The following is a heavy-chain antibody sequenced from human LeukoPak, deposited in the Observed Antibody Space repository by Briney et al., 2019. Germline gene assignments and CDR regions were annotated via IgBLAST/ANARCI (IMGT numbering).Heavy chain of an antibody. Sequence: PSETLSLTCTVSGGSLSYYWSWIRPPPGKGLEWIGYISNTGSTNYNPSLKSRVTISVDTSKNQLSLKLTSVTAADTAVYYCARDLGSGGGLDYWGQGTLVTVSS. J-gene: IGHJ4*02. V-gene: IGHV4-59*01. CDR1: GGSLSYY. CDR2: ISNTGST. CDR3: ARDLGSGGGLDY.